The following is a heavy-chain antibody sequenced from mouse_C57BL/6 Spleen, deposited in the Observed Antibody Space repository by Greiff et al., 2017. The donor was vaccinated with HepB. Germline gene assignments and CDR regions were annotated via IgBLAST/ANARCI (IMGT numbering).Heavy chain of an antibody. J-gene: IGHJ4*01. CDR3: ARSYYGYDEGYYAMDY. CDR2: ISSGSSTI. CDR1: GFTFSDYG. D-gene: IGHD2-2*01. V-gene: IGHV5-17*01. Sequence: EVKLMESGGGLVKPGGSLKLSCAASGFTFSDYGMHWVRQAPEKGLEWVAYISSGSSTIYYADTVKGRFTISRDNAKNTLFLQMTSLRSEDTAMYYCARSYYGYDEGYYAMDYWGQGTSVTVSS.